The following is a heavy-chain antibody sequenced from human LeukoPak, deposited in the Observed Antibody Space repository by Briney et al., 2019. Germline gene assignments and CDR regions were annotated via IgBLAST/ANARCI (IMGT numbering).Heavy chain of an antibody. V-gene: IGHV3-9*01. CDR3: TKAPGYYYYYIDV. CDR1: GFTFDDYA. J-gene: IGHJ6*03. Sequence: GGSLRLSCVASGFTFDDYAMHWVRQGPGKGLDWFSGIHWNSGTLGYADSVKGRFTISRDNAKNSLYLEMNSLTPDDTALYYCTKAPGYYYYYIDVWGKGTTVTVSS. CDR2: IHWNSGTL.